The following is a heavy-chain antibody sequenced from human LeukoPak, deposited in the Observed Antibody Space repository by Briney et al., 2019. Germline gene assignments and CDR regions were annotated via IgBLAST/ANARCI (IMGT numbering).Heavy chain of an antibody. Sequence: ASVKVSCKASGYTFTGYYMHWVRQAPGQGLEWMGWINPNSGGTNYAQEFQGRVTMTRDTSISTAYMELSRLRSDDTAVYYCARFRLQLAEDIWGQGTMVTVSS. CDR2: INPNSGGT. CDR1: GYTFTGYY. J-gene: IGHJ3*02. D-gene: IGHD6-13*01. V-gene: IGHV1-2*02. CDR3: ARFRLQLAEDI.